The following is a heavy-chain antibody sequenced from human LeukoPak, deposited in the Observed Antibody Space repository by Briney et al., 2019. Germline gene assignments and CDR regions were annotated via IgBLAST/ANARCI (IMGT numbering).Heavy chain of an antibody. Sequence: GGSLRLSCAASGFPFSSHWMTWVRQAPWKGLEWVAYIKQDGSEKYYVDSLRGRFTISRDNAKNSLFLQMNSLRAEDTAVYYCARGQDNADEYLREDYWGQGILVTVSS. V-gene: IGHV3-7*04. CDR2: IKQDGSEK. D-gene: IGHD2/OR15-2a*01. CDR1: GFPFSSHW. CDR3: ARGQDNADEYLREDY. J-gene: IGHJ4*02.